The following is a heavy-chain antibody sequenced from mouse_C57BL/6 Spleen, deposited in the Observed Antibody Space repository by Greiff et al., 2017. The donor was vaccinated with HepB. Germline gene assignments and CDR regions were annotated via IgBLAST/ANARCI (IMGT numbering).Heavy chain of an antibody. V-gene: IGHV1-5*01. Sequence: VQLQQSGTVLARPGASVKMSCKTSGYTFTSYWMHWVKQRPGQGLEWIGAIYPGNSDTSYNQKFKGKAKLTAVTSASTAYMELSSLTNEDSAVYYCTRGQLRLAWFAYWGQGTLVTVSA. D-gene: IGHD3-2*02. J-gene: IGHJ3*01. CDR2: IYPGNSDT. CDR1: GYTFTSYW. CDR3: TRGQLRLAWFAY.